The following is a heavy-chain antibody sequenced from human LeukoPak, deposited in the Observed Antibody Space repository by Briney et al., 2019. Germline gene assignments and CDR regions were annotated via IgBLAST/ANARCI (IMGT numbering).Heavy chain of an antibody. J-gene: IGHJ5*02. CDR1: GGSISRGDYY. V-gene: IGHV4-30-4*08. Sequence: SQTLSLTRTVSGGSISRGDYYWSWIRQPPGKGLEWIGYIYYCGTTYYNPSLKRRVTISVYTPKKQFSLKLSSVATTETAVYYCARDSRYFDFSWGQGTLVTVSS. D-gene: IGHD3-3*01. CDR3: ARDSRYFDFS. CDR2: IYYCGTT.